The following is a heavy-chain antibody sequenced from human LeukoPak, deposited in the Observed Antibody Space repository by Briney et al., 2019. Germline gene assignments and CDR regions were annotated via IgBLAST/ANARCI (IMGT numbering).Heavy chain of an antibody. CDR1: GFTFRTFW. V-gene: IGHV3-7*01. CDR3: ARDGGNYSPQDY. J-gene: IGHJ4*02. D-gene: IGHD1-26*01. Sequence: GGSLRLSCATSGFTFRTFWMTWVRHVPGRGLEWVANIKQDGSEKNYVDSVRGRFTISRDNTQNSLHLQMNSLRAGDTGVYYCARDGGNYSPQDYWGQGTLVTVSS. CDR2: IKQDGSEK.